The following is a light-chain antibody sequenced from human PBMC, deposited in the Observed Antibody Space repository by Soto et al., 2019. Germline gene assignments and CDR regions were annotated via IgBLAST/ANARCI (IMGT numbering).Light chain of an antibody. CDR3: SSYTTSGSLV. V-gene: IGLV2-14*01. CDR2: DVS. J-gene: IGLJ2*01. Sequence: QSALTQPASVSGSPGQSITISCTGTSSDVCGYNYVSWYQQHPGKAPKLMIYDVSNRPSGVSNRFSGSKSGNTASLTISGLQAEDEADYYCSSYTTSGSLVFGGGTKLTVL. CDR1: SSDVCGYNY.